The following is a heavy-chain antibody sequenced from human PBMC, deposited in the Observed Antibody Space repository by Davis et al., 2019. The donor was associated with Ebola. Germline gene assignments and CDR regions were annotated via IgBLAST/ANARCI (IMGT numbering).Heavy chain of an antibody. J-gene: IGHJ2*01. V-gene: IGHV3-21*05. CDR3: ARQRWLVRTYWYFDL. D-gene: IGHD6-19*01. CDR2: IVYTGSDI. CDR1: GFTFSSYA. Sequence: GGSLRLSCAASGFTFSSYAMSWVRQAPGKGLEWISYIVYTGSDIHYADSLKGRFTISRDNARNALYLQMNSLRAEDTAVYYCARQRWLVRTYWYFDLWGRGTLVTVSS.